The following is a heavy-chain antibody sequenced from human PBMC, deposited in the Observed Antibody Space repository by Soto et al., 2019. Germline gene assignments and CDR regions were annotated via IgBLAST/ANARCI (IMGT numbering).Heavy chain of an antibody. CDR1: GLTFTNAW. CDR2: IKSKTNGGTI. Sequence: EVQLVESGGGLVKPGGSLRLSCAASGLTFTNAWMNWVRQVPGKGLEWVGRIKSKTNGGTIEYAGSVKDRFTISRDDSKDTLYLQMNSLKTEDTAVYYCNPDRPDRSRGWYLEYWGQGTLVTVSS. CDR3: NPDRPDRSRGWYLEY. D-gene: IGHD6-19*01. J-gene: IGHJ4*02. V-gene: IGHV3-15*07.